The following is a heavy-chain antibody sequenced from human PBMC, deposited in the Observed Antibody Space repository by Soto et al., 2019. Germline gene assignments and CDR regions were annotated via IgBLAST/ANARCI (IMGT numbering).Heavy chain of an antibody. V-gene: IGHV3-72*01. J-gene: IGHJ6*02. D-gene: IGHD3-22*01. CDR3: ARSDLTGDYYYDSSGYYRPICGMDV. CDR2: TRNKANSYTT. CDR1: GFTFSDHY. Sequence: PGGSLRLSCSASGFTFSDHYMDWVRQAPGKGLEWVGRTRNKANSYTTEYAASVKGRFTISRDDSKNSLYLQMNSLKTEDTAVYYCARSDLTGDYYYDSSGYYRPICGMDVWGQGTTVTVPS.